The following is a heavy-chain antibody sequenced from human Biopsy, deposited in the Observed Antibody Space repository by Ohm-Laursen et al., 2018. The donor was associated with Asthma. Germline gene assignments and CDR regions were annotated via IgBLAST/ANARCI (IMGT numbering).Heavy chain of an antibody. CDR3: ARDGPVGAPSDY. Sequence: ASVKVSCKASGYTFTSYGISWVRQAPGQGLEWMGGISAYNGNTNYAQKFQGRVTMTRDTSTSTVYMELSSLRSEDTAVYYCARDGPVGAPSDYWGQGTLVTVSS. J-gene: IGHJ4*02. D-gene: IGHD1-26*01. CDR2: ISAYNGNT. CDR1: GYTFTSYG. V-gene: IGHV1-18*04.